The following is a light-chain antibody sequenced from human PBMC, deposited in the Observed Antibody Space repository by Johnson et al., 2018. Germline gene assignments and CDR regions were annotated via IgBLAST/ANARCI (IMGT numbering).Light chain of an antibody. V-gene: IGLV1-51*02. CDR2: ENN. J-gene: IGLJ1*01. Sequence: QSVLTQPPSVSAAPGQKVTISCSGSSSNIGNNYVSWYQQLPGTAPKLLIYENNKRPSGIPDRFSGSKSGTSATLGITGLQTEAEADYYCGTWYSSLSAGTVFGTGTKVTVL. CDR3: GTWYSSLSAGTV. CDR1: SSNIGNNY.